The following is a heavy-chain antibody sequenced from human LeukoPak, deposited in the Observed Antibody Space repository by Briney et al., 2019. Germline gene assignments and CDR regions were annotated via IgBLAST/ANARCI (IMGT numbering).Heavy chain of an antibody. CDR2: IYHSGST. Sequence: SETLSLTCTVSGYSISSGYYWGWIRQPPGKGLEWIGSIYHSGSTYYNPSLKSRVTISVDTSKNQFSLKLSSVTAADTAVYYCAREYYDNNKAPAFDIWGQGTMVTVSS. CDR3: AREYYDNNKAPAFDI. V-gene: IGHV4-38-2*02. D-gene: IGHD3-22*01. J-gene: IGHJ3*02. CDR1: GYSISSGYY.